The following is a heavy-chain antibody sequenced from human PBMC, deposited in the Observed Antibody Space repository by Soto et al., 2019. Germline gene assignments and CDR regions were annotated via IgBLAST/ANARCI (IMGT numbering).Heavy chain of an antibody. V-gene: IGHV1-69*05. Sequence: SVEVSCKASGGTFSSYAISWVRQAPGQGLEWMGGIIPIFGTADSVKGRFTISRDNSKNTLYLQMNSLRAEDTAVYYCARDRKQLVVGNWFDPWGQGTLVTVSS. D-gene: IGHD6-6*01. CDR3: ARDRKQLVVGNWFDP. J-gene: IGHJ5*02. CDR2: IIPIFGTA. CDR1: GGTFSSYA.